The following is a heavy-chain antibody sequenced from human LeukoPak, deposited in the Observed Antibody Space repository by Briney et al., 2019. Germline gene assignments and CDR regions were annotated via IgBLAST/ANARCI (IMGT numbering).Heavy chain of an antibody. CDR1: GGSISSDY. CDR2: IYYSGST. CDR3: ARRRDIAVAGYFAFDI. V-gene: IGHV4-59*08. D-gene: IGHD6-19*01. Sequence: SETLSLTCTVSGGSISSDYWSWIRQPPGKGLEWIGYIYYSGSTNYNPSLKSRVTISVDTSKNQFSLKLSSVTAADTAVYYCARRRDIAVAGYFAFDIWGQGTMVTVSS. J-gene: IGHJ3*02.